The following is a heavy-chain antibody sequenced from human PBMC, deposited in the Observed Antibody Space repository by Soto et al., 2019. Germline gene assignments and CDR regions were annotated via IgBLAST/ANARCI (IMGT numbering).Heavy chain of an antibody. CDR1: GYTFTSYA. Sequence: EASVKVSCKASGYTFTSYAMHWVRQAPGQRLEWMGWINAGNGNTKYSQKFQGRVTITRDTSASTAYMELSSLRSEDTAVYYCARDSPPSVVVVPAARPPDFQHWGQGTLVTVSS. D-gene: IGHD2-2*01. J-gene: IGHJ1*01. V-gene: IGHV1-3*01. CDR3: ARDSPPSVVVVPAARPPDFQH. CDR2: INAGNGNT.